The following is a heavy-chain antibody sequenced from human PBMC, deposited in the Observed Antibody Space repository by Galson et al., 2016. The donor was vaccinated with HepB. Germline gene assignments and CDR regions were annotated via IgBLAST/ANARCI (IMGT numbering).Heavy chain of an antibody. Sequence: SLRLSCAASGFTISSYWMSWVRQAPGKGLEWVASIKQDGSEKYFVDSVKGRFTISRDNAKNSLYLQVDSLRAEDTAVFYCARDQRYSSGWNDYYFYGMDVWGQGTTVTVSS. D-gene: IGHD6-19*01. V-gene: IGHV3-7*01. CDR3: ARDQRYSSGWNDYYFYGMDV. CDR2: IKQDGSEK. CDR1: GFTISSYW. J-gene: IGHJ6*02.